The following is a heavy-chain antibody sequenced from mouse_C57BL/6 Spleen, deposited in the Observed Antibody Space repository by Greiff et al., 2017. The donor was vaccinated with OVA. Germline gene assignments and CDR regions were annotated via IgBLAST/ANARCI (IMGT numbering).Heavy chain of an antibody. CDR3: ARPLYGSPLYYAMDY. CDR2: ISYDGSN. Sequence: VQLKESGPGLVKPSQSLSLTCSVTGYSITSGYYWNWIRQFPGNKLEWMGYISYDGSNNYNPSLKNRISITRDTSKNQFFLKLNSVTTEDTATYYCARPLYGSPLYYAMDYWGQGTSVTVSS. CDR1: GYSITSGYY. V-gene: IGHV3-6*01. D-gene: IGHD1-1*01. J-gene: IGHJ4*01.